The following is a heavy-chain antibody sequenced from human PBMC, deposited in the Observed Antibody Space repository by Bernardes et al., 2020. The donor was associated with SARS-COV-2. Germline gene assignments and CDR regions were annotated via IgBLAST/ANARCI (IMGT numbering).Heavy chain of an antibody. CDR2: IYPGDSDT. Sequence: GESLKISCKGSGYSFTSYWIGWVRQMPGKGLEWMGIIYPGDSDTRYSPSFQGQVTISADKSISTAYLQWSSLKASDTAMYYCARRPAYSLDDLDAFDIWGQGTMVTVSS. V-gene: IGHV5-51*01. CDR3: ARRPAYSLDDLDAFDI. CDR1: GYSFTSYW. J-gene: IGHJ3*02. D-gene: IGHD2-21*01.